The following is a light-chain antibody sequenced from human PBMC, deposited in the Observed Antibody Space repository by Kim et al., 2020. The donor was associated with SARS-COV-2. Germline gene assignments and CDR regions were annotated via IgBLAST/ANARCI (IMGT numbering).Light chain of an antibody. J-gene: IGLJ2*01. V-gene: IGLV3-1*01. CDR2: QDS. Sequence: SYELTQPPSVSVSPGQTASITCTGDKLGDKYACWYQQKPGQSPVVVIHQDSKRPSGIPERFSGSNSGNTATLTISGTQAMDEADYYCQAWHSSTVVFGGG. CDR3: QAWHSSTVV. CDR1: KLGDKY.